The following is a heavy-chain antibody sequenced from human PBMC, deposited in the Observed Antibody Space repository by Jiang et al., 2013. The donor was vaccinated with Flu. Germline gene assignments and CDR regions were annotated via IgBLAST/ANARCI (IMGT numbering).Heavy chain of an antibody. Sequence: SGAEVKKPGASVKVSCKASGYTFTSYAMDWVRQAPGQRLEWMGWINAGNGDTKYSQKFQGRVTITRDTSASTAYMELSSLKSEDTAVYYCAREGVGRSFDYWGQGTLVTVSS. V-gene: IGHV1-3*01. J-gene: IGHJ4*02. CDR1: GYTFTSYA. CDR3: AREGVGRSFDY. CDR2: INAGNGDT. D-gene: IGHD2-15*01.